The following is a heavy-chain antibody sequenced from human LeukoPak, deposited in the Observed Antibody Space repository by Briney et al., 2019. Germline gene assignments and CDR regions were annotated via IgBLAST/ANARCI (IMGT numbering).Heavy chain of an antibody. J-gene: IGHJ6*03. CDR3: ARGRSSMVRGYYYYYMDV. CDR2: IIPIFGTA. V-gene: IGHV1-69*13. Sequence: SVKVSCKASGGTFSSYAISWVRQAPGQGLEWMGGIIPIFGTANYAQKFQGRVTITADESTSTAYMELSSLRSEDTAVYYCARGRSSMVRGYYYYYMDVWGKGTTVTISS. CDR1: GGTFSSYA. D-gene: IGHD3-10*01.